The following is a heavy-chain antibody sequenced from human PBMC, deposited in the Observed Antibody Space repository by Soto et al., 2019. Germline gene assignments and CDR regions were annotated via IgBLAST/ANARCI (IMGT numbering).Heavy chain of an antibody. V-gene: IGHV4-39*01. Sequence: SETLSLTCTVSGDSISSSDYYWGWIRQPPGKGLEWIGNIYYSGSASYHTSLKSRVTISVDTSKNQVSLKLNSVTAADTAVHICVSGYPWVGFDYWGQGTLVTVSS. CDR1: GDSISSSDYY. D-gene: IGHD5-18*01. J-gene: IGHJ4*02. CDR3: VSGYPWVGFDY. CDR2: IYYSGSA.